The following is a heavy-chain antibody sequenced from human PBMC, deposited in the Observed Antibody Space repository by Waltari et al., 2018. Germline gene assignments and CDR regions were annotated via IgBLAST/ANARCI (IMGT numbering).Heavy chain of an antibody. J-gene: IGHJ4*02. CDR1: GYSIRSGYY. CDR3: ASLDFWSGYSRLGDY. CDR2: IYHGGST. D-gene: IGHD3-3*01. V-gene: IGHV4-38-2*01. Sequence: QVQLQESGPGLVKPSETLSLTCAVSGYSIRSGYYWGWIRPPPGKGLEWLGSIYHGGSTYYNPSLKSRVTISVDTSKNQFSLKLSSVTAADTAVYYCASLDFWSGYSRLGDYWGQGTLVTVSS.